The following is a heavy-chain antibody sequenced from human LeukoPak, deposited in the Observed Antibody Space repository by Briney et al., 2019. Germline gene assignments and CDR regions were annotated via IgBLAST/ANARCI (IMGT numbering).Heavy chain of an antibody. CDR1: GFTFSTYW. D-gene: IGHD3-16*01. J-gene: IGHJ4*02. CDR3: VRGGLEPVDC. CDR2: LNGDGSIT. Sequence: GGSLRLSCAASGFTFSTYWMHWFRQAPGKGLVWVSRLNGDGSITSYADSVKGRFTISRDNAKNTLYLQMNSLRAEDTAVYFCVRGGLEPVDCWGQGTLVTVSS. V-gene: IGHV3-74*01.